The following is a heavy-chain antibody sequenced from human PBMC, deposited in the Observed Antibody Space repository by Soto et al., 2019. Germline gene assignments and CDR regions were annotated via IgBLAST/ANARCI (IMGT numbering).Heavy chain of an antibody. Sequence: SETLSLTCTVSGGSISSYYLSWIRQPPGKGLEWIGYIYYSGSTNYNPSLKSRVTISVDTSKNQFSLKLSSVTAADTAVYYCARTGGYSYGPGWFDPWGQGTLVTVSS. CDR2: IYYSGST. CDR3: ARTGGYSYGPGWFDP. V-gene: IGHV4-59*01. CDR1: GGSISSYY. D-gene: IGHD5-18*01. J-gene: IGHJ5*02.